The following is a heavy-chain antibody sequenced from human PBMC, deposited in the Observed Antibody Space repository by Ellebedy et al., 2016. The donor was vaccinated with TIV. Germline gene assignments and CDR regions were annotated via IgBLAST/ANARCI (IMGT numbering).Heavy chain of an antibody. CDR2: VYHTGST. CDR1: GGSMSPHY. V-gene: IGHV4-59*11. CDR3: ARSVVPATPRSGMDV. J-gene: IGHJ6*02. D-gene: IGHD2-2*01. Sequence: GSLRLSCTVSGGSMSPHYWSWLRQPPGKGLEWIGFVYHTGSTNYNPSLKSRVIMSVDTSKNQFSLKLTSVTAADTAVYYCARSVVPATPRSGMDVWGQGTTVTVSS.